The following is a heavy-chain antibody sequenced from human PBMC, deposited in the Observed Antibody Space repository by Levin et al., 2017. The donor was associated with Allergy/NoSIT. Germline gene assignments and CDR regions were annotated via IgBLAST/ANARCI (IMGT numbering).Heavy chain of an antibody. D-gene: IGHD4-11*01. CDR3: ARDSATVTTIPLYYGMDV. V-gene: IGHV3-7*01. J-gene: IGHJ6*02. Sequence: GGSLRLSCAASGFTFSSYWMSWVRQAPGKGLEWVANIKQDGSEKYYVDSVKGRFTISRDNANNSLYLQMNSLRAEDTAVYYCARDSATVTTIPLYYGMDVWGQGTTVTVSS. CDR2: IKQDGSEK. CDR1: GFTFSSYW.